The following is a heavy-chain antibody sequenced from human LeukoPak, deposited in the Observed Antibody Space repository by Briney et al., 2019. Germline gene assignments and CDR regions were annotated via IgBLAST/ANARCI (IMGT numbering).Heavy chain of an antibody. Sequence: GGSLRLSCAASGFTFSNAWMSWVRQAPGKGLEWVGRIRSKTDGGTTDYAAPVKGRFTISRDDSKNTLYLQMNSLKTEDTAVYYCTTARIAAARFDPWGQGTLVTVSS. J-gene: IGHJ5*02. V-gene: IGHV3-15*01. CDR3: TTARIAAARFDP. CDR2: IRSKTDGGTT. CDR1: GFTFSNAW. D-gene: IGHD6-13*01.